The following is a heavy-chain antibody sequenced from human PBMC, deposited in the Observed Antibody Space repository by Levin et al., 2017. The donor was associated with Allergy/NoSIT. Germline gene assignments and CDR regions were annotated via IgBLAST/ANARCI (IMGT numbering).Heavy chain of an antibody. CDR2: ISNDGSNK. J-gene: IGHJ6*02. V-gene: IGHV3-30*18. Sequence: PGGSLRLSCAASGFIFSRYGMHWVRQSPGKGLDWVAAISNDGSNKYYGDDVKGRFSISRDNSKNTVYLQMNSLRSEDTAVYYGAKDREVCSDRRATYGMEVWGQGTSVTVS. D-gene: IGHD2-15*01. CDR3: AKDREVCSDRRATYGMEV. CDR1: GFIFSRYG.